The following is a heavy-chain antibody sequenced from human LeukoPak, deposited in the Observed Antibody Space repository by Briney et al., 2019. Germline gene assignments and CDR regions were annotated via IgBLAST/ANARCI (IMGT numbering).Heavy chain of an antibody. CDR1: GFSFNEYA. CDR2: IWRDGSNK. CDR3: ARHGSGRKYFDPLDY. V-gene: IGHV3-33*08. J-gene: IGHJ4*02. D-gene: IGHD1-26*01. Sequence: PGGSLRLSCAATGFSFNEYAMHWVRKAPGKGLEWVAVIWRDGSNKYYADSVKGRFTVSRDNPKNTLNLQMDSLRVEDTAVYYCARHGSGRKYFDPLDYWGQGTLVTVSS.